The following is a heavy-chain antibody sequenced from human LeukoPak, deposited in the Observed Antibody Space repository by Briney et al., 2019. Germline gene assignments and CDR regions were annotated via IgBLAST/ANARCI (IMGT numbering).Heavy chain of an antibody. CDR2: INWNGGST. J-gene: IGHJ6*03. CDR3: ARLGYCSSTSCYNYYMDV. CDR1: GFTFDDYG. Sequence: GGSLRLSCAASGFTFDDYGMSWVRQAPGKGLEWVSGINWNGGSTGYADSVKGRFTISRDNAKNSLYLQMNSLRAEDTALYHCARLGYCSSTSCYNYYMDVWGKGTTVTVSS. D-gene: IGHD2-2*02. V-gene: IGHV3-20*01.